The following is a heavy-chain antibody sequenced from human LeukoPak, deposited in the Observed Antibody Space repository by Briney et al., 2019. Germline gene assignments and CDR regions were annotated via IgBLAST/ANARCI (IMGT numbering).Heavy chain of an antibody. J-gene: IGHJ4*02. D-gene: IGHD4-17*01. CDR2: IWYDGSNQ. CDR1: GVSFSSYA. V-gene: IGHV3-33*06. Sequence: GRSLRLSCAASGVSFSSYAMHWVRQAPGKGLEWVAVIWYDGSNQYYADSVRGRFTISRDNSKNTLHLQMNSLRAEDTAAYYCVKSGPDFGDLPSEYYFDFWGQGTLVTVSS. CDR3: VKSGPDFGDLPSEYYFDF.